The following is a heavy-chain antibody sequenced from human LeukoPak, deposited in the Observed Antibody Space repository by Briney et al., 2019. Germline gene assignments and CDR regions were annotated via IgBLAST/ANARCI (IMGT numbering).Heavy chain of an antibody. CDR3: ARESGSYRGFDAFDI. CDR2: IYYSGST. D-gene: IGHD1-26*01. CDR1: GGSVSSGSYY. Sequence: SETLSLTCTVSGGSVSSGSYYWSWIRQPPGKGLEWIGYIYYSGSTNYNPSLKSRVTISVDTSKNQFSLKLRSVTAADTAVYYCARESGSYRGFDAFDIWGQGTLVTVSS. J-gene: IGHJ3*02. V-gene: IGHV4-61*01.